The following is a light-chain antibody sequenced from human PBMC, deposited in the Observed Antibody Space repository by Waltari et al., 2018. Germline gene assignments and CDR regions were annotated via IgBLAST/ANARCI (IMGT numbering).Light chain of an antibody. CDR2: DVN. CDR3: SSYAGSYIYV. V-gene: IGLV2-11*01. Sequence: QSALTQHRSVSGSPGQSVTISCTGTSGDVGRYNYVSWYQHHPGKAPKLMIYDVNKRPSGVPDRFSGSKSGNTASLTISGLQAEDEADYFCSSYAGSYIYVFGTGTEVTVL. CDR1: SGDVGRYNY. J-gene: IGLJ1*01.